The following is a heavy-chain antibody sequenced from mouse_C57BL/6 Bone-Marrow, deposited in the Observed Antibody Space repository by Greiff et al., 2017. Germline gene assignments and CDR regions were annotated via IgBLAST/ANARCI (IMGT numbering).Heavy chain of an antibody. D-gene: IGHD1-1*01. CDR1: GFSLTSYA. J-gene: IGHJ2*01. Sequence: QVQLQQSGPGLVAPSPSLSITCTVSGFSLTSYAISWVRQPPGKGLEWLGVIWTGGGTNYNSALKSRLSISKENSKSQVFLKMNSLQTDDTARYYCARFYGSSYYYFDYWGQGTTLTVSS. CDR3: ARFYGSSYYYFDY. V-gene: IGHV2-9-1*01. CDR2: IWTGGGT.